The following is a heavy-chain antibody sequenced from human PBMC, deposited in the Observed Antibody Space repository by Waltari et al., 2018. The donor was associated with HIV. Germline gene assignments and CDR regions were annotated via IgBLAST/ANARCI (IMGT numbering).Heavy chain of an antibody. CDR3: ARESGSYWYDAFDI. J-gene: IGHJ3*02. Sequence: QVQLVQSGAEVKKPGASVKVSCKASGYTFTSYGISWVRQAPGQGLEWMGWISAYNGNTNDAQKLQGRVNMTTDTSTSTAYMELRSLRSDDTAVYYWARESGSYWYDAFDIWGQGTMVTVSS. CDR1: GYTFTSYG. V-gene: IGHV1-18*01. D-gene: IGHD1-26*01. CDR2: ISAYNGNT.